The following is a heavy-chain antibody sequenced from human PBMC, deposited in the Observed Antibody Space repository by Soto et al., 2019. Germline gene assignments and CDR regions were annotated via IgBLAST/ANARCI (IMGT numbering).Heavy chain of an antibody. J-gene: IGHJ4*02. CDR2: SSYNGGT. Sequence: SETLSLTCTVSTDSSSFTNSYWGWIRQPPGKGLQWIGSSSYNGGTFYNPSLKGRVVISFDTSKKQSSLQVTSVTAADTAVYFCARHRIEVVWRGFDFWGQGSPVTISS. CDR1: TDSSSFTNSY. V-gene: IGHV4-39*01. D-gene: IGHD3-10*01. CDR3: ARHRIEVVWRGFDF.